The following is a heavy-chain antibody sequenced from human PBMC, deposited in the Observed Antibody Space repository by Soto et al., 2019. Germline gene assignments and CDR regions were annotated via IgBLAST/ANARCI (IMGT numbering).Heavy chain of an antibody. Sequence: LRLSCAASGFTFSSYSMNWVRQAPGKGLEWVSYISSSSTIYYADSVKGRFTISRDNAKNSLYLQMNSLRDEDTAVYYCARDRAPHYYDSSGYFDYWGQGTLVTVSS. D-gene: IGHD3-22*01. CDR2: ISSSSTI. CDR1: GFTFSSYS. V-gene: IGHV3-48*02. J-gene: IGHJ4*02. CDR3: ARDRAPHYYDSSGYFDY.